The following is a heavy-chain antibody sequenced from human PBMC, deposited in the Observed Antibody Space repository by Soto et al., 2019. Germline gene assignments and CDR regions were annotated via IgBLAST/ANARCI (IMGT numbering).Heavy chain of an antibody. V-gene: IGHV1-3*01. CDR3: TRTSFGVVTYGFDI. CDR1: GYSFTSYA. D-gene: IGHD3-3*01. CDR2: ISPGNGNT. J-gene: IGHJ3*02. Sequence: QVQFVQSGAEVKKPGASVRVSCKASGYSFTSYAIHWLRQAPGQRPEWMGWISPGNGNTKYSENFQGRDTITRDTSASTAYMDLSSLRSEDTAVYYCTRTSFGVVTYGFDIWGQGTMVTVSS.